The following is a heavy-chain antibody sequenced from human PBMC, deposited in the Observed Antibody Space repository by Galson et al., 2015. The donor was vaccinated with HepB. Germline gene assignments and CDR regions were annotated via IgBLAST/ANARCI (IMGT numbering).Heavy chain of an antibody. J-gene: IGHJ4*02. CDR1: GYTFTSYG. D-gene: IGHD6-19*01. CDR3: AREMEDGAVAGRDI. V-gene: IGHV1-18*01. CDR2: ISAYNGNT. Sequence: SVKVSCKASGYTFTSYGISWVRQAPGQGLEWMGWISAYNGNTNYAQKLQGRVTMTTDTSTSTAYMELRGLRSDDTAVYYCAREMEDGAVAGRDIWGQGTLVTVSS.